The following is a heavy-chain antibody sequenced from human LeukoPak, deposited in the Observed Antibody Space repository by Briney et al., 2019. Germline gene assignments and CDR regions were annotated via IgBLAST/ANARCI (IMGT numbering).Heavy chain of an antibody. CDR3: ARRTGYYDGFDY. V-gene: IGHV4-61*01. Sequence: PSETLSLTCTVSGGSISSSSYYWSWIRQPPGKGLEWIGYIYYSGSTNYNPSLKSRVTISVDTSKNQFSLKLSSVTGADTAVYYCARRTGYYDGFDYWGQGTLVTVSS. D-gene: IGHD3/OR15-3a*01. CDR1: GGSISSSSYY. CDR2: IYYSGST. J-gene: IGHJ4*02.